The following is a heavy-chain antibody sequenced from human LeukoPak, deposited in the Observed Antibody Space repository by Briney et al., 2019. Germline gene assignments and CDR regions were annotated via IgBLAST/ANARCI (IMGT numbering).Heavy chain of an antibody. D-gene: IGHD5-12*01. CDR2: IYSGGST. Sequence: GGSLRLSCSASGFTVSSNYMSWVRQAPGKGLEWVSVIYSGGSTYCADSVKGRFTISRDNSENTLYLQMNSLRAEDTAVYYCARSGYAELDYWGQGTLVTVSS. V-gene: IGHV3-53*01. CDR3: ARSGYAELDY. CDR1: GFTVSSNY. J-gene: IGHJ4*02.